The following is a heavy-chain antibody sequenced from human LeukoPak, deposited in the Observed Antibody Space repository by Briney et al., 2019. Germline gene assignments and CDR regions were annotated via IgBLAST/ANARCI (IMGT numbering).Heavy chain of an antibody. Sequence: SETLSLTCAVYGGSFSGYYWSWIRQPPGKGLEWIGEINHSGSTNYNPSLKSRVTISVDTSKNQFSLKLSYVTPADTAVYYCARETPGTRLLWFGESLDYWGQGTLVTVSS. CDR3: ARETPGTRLLWFGESLDY. CDR1: GGSFSGYY. J-gene: IGHJ4*02. CDR2: INHSGST. V-gene: IGHV4-34*01. D-gene: IGHD3-10*01.